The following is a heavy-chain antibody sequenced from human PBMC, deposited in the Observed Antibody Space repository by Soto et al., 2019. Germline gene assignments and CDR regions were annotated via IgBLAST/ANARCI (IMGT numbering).Heavy chain of an antibody. V-gene: IGHV1-3*04. CDR2: INTGNGNT. Sequence: GASVKVSCKASGYTFSIYGISWVRQAPGQGLEWMGWINTGNGNTKYSQKFQGRVTITRDTSASTAYMELSSLRSEDTAVYYCARDTIPADYYDILTGFGSPDVWGQGTTVTVSS. D-gene: IGHD3-9*01. J-gene: IGHJ6*02. CDR3: ARDTIPADYYDILTGFGSPDV. CDR1: GYTFSIYG.